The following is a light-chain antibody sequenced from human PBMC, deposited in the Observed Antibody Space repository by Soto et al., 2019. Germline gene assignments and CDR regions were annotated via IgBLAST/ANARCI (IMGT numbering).Light chain of an antibody. V-gene: IGLV2-23*01. CDR3: CLYVGGSTYV. Sequence: QSALTQPASVSGSPGQSITISCTGTVGLVSWYQQHPGKVPKLIIYDDTKRPSGVSSRFSGSKSGNTASLTISGLQTEDEADYYCCLYVGGSTYVFGTGTKLTAL. CDR1: VGL. J-gene: IGLJ1*01. CDR2: DDT.